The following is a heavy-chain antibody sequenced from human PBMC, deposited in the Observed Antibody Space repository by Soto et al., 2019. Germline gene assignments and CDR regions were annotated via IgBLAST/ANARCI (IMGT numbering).Heavy chain of an antibody. D-gene: IGHD3-10*01. Sequence: ASVKVSCKASGYTFTSYGISWVRQAPGQGLEWMGWISAYNGNTNYSQKLQGRVTMTRDTSTSTAYMELSSLRSEDTAVYYCARGYYYGSGSDTYWFDPWGQGTLVPVSS. CDR2: ISAYNGNT. J-gene: IGHJ5*02. V-gene: IGHV1-18*01. CDR1: GYTFTSYG. CDR3: ARGYYYGSGSDTYWFDP.